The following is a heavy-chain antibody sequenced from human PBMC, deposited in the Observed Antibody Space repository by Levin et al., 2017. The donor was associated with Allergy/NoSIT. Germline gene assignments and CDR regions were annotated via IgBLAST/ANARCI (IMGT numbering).Heavy chain of an antibody. CDR1: GFTFSSYG. CDR2: ISYDGSNK. D-gene: IGHD2-2*01. V-gene: IGHV3-30*18. J-gene: IGHJ3*02. Sequence: GESLKISCAASGFTFSSYGMHWVRQAPGKGLEWVAVISYDGSNKYYADSVKGRFTISRDNSKNTLYLQMNSLRAEDTAVYYCAKGSTRVATLVSAFDIWGQGTMVTVSS. CDR3: AKGSTRVATLVSAFDI.